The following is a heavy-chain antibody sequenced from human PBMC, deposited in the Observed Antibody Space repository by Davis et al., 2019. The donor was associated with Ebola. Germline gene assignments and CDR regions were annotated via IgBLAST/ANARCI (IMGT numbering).Heavy chain of an antibody. Sequence: SVKVSCKASGGTFSTYPIIWVRQAPGQGLEWMGGIIPIFGTANYAQKFQGRVTITADESTSTAYMELSGLRSEDTAVFFCARDRNDYGGTDYWGQGTLVTVSS. CDR2: IIPIFGTA. CDR1: GGTFSTYP. CDR3: ARDRNDYGGTDY. V-gene: IGHV1-69*13. D-gene: IGHD4-23*01. J-gene: IGHJ4*02.